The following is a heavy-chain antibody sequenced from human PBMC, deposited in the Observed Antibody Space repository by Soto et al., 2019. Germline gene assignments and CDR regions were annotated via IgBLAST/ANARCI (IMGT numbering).Heavy chain of an antibody. CDR3: ARENIVVVPAAIHYYYYGMDV. D-gene: IGHD2-2*01. CDR1: GGPVIRGSYY. V-gene: IGHV4-61*01. J-gene: IGHJ6*02. CDR2: IYYSGST. Sequence: SETLSLTCTVSGGPVIRGSYYWSWIRQPPGKGLEWIGCIYYSGSTNYNPSLKSRVTISVDTSKNQFSLKLSSVTAADTAVYYCARENIVVVPAAIHYYYYGMDVWGQGTTVTVSS.